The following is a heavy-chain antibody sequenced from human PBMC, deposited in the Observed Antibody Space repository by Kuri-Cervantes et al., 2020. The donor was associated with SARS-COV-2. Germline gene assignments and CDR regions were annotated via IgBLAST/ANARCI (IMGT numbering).Heavy chain of an antibody. CDR1: GGSISSSSYY. CDR2: IYYSGST. D-gene: IGHD6-19*01. V-gene: IGHV4-39*01. J-gene: IGHJ5*02. CDR3: ARHNRIAVAGDVWFDP. Sequence: SETLSLTCTASGGSISSSSYYWGWIRQPPGKGLEWIGSIYYSGSTYYNPSLKSRVTISVDTSKNQFSLKLSSVTAADTAVYYCARHNRIAVAGDVWFDPWGQGTLVTVSS.